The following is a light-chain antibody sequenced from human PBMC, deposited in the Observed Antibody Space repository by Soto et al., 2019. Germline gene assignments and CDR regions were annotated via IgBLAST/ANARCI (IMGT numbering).Light chain of an antibody. Sequence: VVVTLSPFTXSSKIQQRVPLPCRASQSVASSYLAWYKQKHGRDTXLXXXSASSRDIGIHDRFSGSGSEKDLTLTISRMYHEDFGTYYCQQYGSEGPITFGQGTRLEI. J-gene: IGKJ5*01. V-gene: IGKV3-20*01. CDR3: QQYGSEGPIT. CDR1: QSVASSY. CDR2: SAS.